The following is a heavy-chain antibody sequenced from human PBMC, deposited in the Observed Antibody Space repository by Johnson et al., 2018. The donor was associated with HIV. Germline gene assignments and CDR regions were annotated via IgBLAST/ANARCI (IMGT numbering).Heavy chain of an antibody. CDR2: IRYDGTNR. V-gene: IGHV3-30*02. J-gene: IGHJ3*02. CDR1: GFTFSRFG. Sequence: QVQLVESGGGVVQPGGSLRLSCETSGFTFSRFGMHWVRQAPGKGLEWVAFIRYDGTNRFYADSVKGQFTISRDNAKSTLYLQLNSLSAEDTAVFYCAKPSLDLLDAFHIWGQGTMVTVSS. CDR3: AKPSLDLLDAFHI. D-gene: IGHD1-7*01.